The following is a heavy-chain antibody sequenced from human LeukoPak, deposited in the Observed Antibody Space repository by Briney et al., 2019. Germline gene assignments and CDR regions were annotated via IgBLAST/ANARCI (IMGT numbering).Heavy chain of an antibody. D-gene: IGHD5-18*01. CDR2: IYYSGST. CDR3: ARVLRAASWRSYDY. CDR1: GGSISSYY. Sequence: SETLSLTCTVSGGSISSYYWSWIRQPPGEGLEWIGYIYYSGSTNYNPSLKSRVTISVDTSKNQFSLKLSSVTAADTAVYYCARVLRAASWRSYDYWGQGSLVTVSS. J-gene: IGHJ4*02. V-gene: IGHV4-59*01.